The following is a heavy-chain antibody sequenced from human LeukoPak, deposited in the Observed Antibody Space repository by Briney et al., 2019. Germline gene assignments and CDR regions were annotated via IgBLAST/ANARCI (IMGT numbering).Heavy chain of an antibody. CDR2: IKQDGSEK. CDR1: GFTFSSYW. CDR3: AKDRQLERRRTTLYFDY. D-gene: IGHD1-1*01. V-gene: IGHV3-7*01. J-gene: IGHJ4*02. Sequence: GGSLRLSCAASGFTFSSYWVSWVRQAPGKGLEWVANIKQDGSEKYYVDSVKGRFTISRDNAKNSLYLQMNSLRAEDTAVYYYAKDRQLERRRTTLYFDYWGQGTLVTVSS.